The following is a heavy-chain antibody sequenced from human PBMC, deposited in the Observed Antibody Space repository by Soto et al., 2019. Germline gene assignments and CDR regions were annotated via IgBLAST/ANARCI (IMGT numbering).Heavy chain of an antibody. CDR2: INSDGSST. CDR1: GFTFSSYW. Sequence: GGSLRLSCAASGFTFSSYWMHWVRQAPGKGLVWVSRINSDGSSTSYADSVKGRFTISRDNAKNTLYLQMNSLKAEDTAVYYCSIGPYYYDSSGYYLEYWGQGTLVTVSS. V-gene: IGHV3-74*01. D-gene: IGHD3-22*01. J-gene: IGHJ4*02. CDR3: SIGPYYYDSSGYYLEY.